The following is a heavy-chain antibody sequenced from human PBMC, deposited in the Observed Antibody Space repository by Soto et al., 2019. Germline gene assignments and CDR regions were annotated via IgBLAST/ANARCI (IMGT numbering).Heavy chain of an antibody. Sequence: QVQLVQSGAEVKKPGSSVKVSCKASGGTFSSYAISWVRQAPGQGLEWMGGIIPIFGTANYAQKFQGRVTITADESTSTAYMELSSLRSEDTAVYYCARGADDSSGYYLYYYYYGMDVWGQGTTVTVSS. D-gene: IGHD3-22*01. CDR3: ARGADDSSGYYLYYYYYGMDV. CDR2: IIPIFGTA. V-gene: IGHV1-69*12. CDR1: GGTFSSYA. J-gene: IGHJ6*02.